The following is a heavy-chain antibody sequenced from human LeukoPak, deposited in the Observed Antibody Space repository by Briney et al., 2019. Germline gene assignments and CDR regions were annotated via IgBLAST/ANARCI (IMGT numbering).Heavy chain of an antibody. J-gene: IGHJ4*02. D-gene: IGHD3-9*01. CDR2: IYYSGST. Sequence: GSLRLSCAASGFTFSSYAMSWIRQPPGKGLEWIGYIYYSGSTNYNPSLKSRVTISVDTSKNQFSLKLSSVTAADTAVYYCARASGGYYDILTGFDYWGQGTLVTVSS. CDR3: ARASGGYYDILTGFDY. CDR1: GFTFSSYA. V-gene: IGHV4-59*01.